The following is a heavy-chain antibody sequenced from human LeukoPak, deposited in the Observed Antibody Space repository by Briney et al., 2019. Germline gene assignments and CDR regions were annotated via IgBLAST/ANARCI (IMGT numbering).Heavy chain of an antibody. Sequence: SETLSLTCTVSGDSISGYYWSWIRQPLGKGLECIGVIHSSGSTNYNPSLKSRVTISVDTSKNQFSLKLSSVTAADTAVYYCARVGSTSGWYFDYWGQGTLVTVSS. J-gene: IGHJ4*02. V-gene: IGHV4-59*08. CDR1: GDSISGYY. D-gene: IGHD6-19*01. CDR2: IHSSGST. CDR3: ARVGSTSGWYFDY.